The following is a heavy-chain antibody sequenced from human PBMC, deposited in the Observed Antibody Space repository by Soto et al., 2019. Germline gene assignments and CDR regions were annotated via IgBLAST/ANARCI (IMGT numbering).Heavy chain of an antibody. CDR1: GFTFSNYW. D-gene: IGHD6-13*01. J-gene: IGHJ5*02. Sequence: GGSLRLSCAAFGFTFSNYWMTWVRQAPGKGLEWVTYIKEDGSAKYYVDSVKGRFTISRDNAKNSLYLQMNSLRADDTAVYYCARAAYSSNSGWFDPWGQGTLVTVSS. CDR3: ARAAYSSNSGWFDP. CDR2: IKEDGSAK. V-gene: IGHV3-7*03.